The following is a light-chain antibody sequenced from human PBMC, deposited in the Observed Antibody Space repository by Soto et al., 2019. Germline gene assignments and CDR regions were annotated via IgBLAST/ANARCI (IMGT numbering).Light chain of an antibody. CDR1: HSISNN. CDR2: GAS. CDR3: QQYNSWPT. J-gene: IGKJ4*01. Sequence: EIIMTQSPATLSVSPGEGATLSCRTSHSISNNLAWYQHKRGQSPRLLVYGASTRATGVPARFSGSGSGAEFTLSISSLQSEDFAVYYCQQYNSWPTFGGGTKVEIK. V-gene: IGKV3-15*01.